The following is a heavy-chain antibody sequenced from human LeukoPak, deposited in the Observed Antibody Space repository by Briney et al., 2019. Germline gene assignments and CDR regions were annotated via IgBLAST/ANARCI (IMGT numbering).Heavy chain of an antibody. Sequence: SETLSLTCAVYGGSFSDYYWSWIRQPPGKGLEWIGYIYYSGSTNYNPSLKSRVTISVDTSKNQFSLKLSSVTAADTALYYCARQGEYTTSLGRKQFDHWGQGTLVTVSS. D-gene: IGHD3-16*01. CDR3: ARQGEYTTSLGRKQFDH. CDR1: GGSFSDYY. J-gene: IGHJ4*02. CDR2: IYYSGST. V-gene: IGHV4-59*08.